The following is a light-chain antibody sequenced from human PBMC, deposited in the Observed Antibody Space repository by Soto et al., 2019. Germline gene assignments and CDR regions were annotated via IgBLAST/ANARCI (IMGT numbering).Light chain of an antibody. CDR3: CSYAGSYPHVV. J-gene: IGLJ2*01. V-gene: IGLV2-11*01. Sequence: QSALTQPRSVSGSPGQSVTMSCTGTSSDVGGYKYVSWYQQHPGKAPKLMIYDVTKRPSGVPDRFSGSKSGNTASLTISGLQAEDEADYYCCSYAGSYPHVVFGGGTKLTVL. CDR1: SSDVGGYKY. CDR2: DVT.